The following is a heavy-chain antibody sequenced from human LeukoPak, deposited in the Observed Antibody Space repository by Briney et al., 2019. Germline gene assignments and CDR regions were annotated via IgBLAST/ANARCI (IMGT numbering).Heavy chain of an antibody. Sequence: PGRSLRLSCAASGFTLDDYAMHWVRQAPGKGLEWVSGISWNSVNIGYADSVKDRFTISRDNAKNSLYLQMNSLRAEDMALYYCAKGTMIVVAVGNYFDYWGQGTLVTVSS. D-gene: IGHD3-22*01. CDR2: ISWNSVNI. CDR3: AKGTMIVVAVGNYFDY. J-gene: IGHJ4*02. V-gene: IGHV3-9*03. CDR1: GFTLDDYA.